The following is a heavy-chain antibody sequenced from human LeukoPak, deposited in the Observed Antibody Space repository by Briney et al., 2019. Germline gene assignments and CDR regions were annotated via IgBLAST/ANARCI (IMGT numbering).Heavy chain of an antibody. CDR3: AREDVVLVDAVRYYSYGMDV. J-gene: IGHJ6*02. CDR1: GYNFISDY. V-gene: IGHV1-46*01. CDR2: INPSGGST. D-gene: IGHD2-8*01. Sequence: GASVKVSCKASGYNFISDYMHWVRQAPGQGLEWMGIINPSGGSTSYAQKFQDRVTMTRDTSTSTVYMELSSLKSEDTVVYYCAREDVVLVDAVRYYSYGMDVWGQGTTVTVSS.